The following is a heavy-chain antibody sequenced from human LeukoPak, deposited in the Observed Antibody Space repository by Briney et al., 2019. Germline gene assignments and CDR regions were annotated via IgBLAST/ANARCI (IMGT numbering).Heavy chain of an antibody. D-gene: IGHD2-2*01. V-gene: IGHV4-31*03. Sequence: SETLSLTCTVSGGSISSGGYYWSWIRQHPGKGLEWIGYIYYSGSTYYNPSLKSRVTISVDTSKNQFSLKLSSVTAADTAVYYCARDARYCSSTSCAGPYYGMDVWGQGTTVTVSS. J-gene: IGHJ6*02. CDR3: ARDARYCSSTSCAGPYYGMDV. CDR2: IYYSGST. CDR1: GGSISSGGYY.